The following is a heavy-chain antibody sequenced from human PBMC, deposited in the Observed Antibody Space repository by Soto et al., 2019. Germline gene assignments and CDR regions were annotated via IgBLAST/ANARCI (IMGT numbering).Heavy chain of an antibody. CDR1: GGTFSSYA. Sequence: QVQLVQSGAEVKKPGSSVKVSCKASGGTFSSYAISWVRQAPGQGLEWMGGIIPIFGTANYAQKFQGRVTLTADKSTSTAYMELSSLRSEDTAVYYCASRVTIFGVVSNWFDPWGQGSLVTVSS. J-gene: IGHJ5*02. V-gene: IGHV1-69*06. CDR2: IIPIFGTA. CDR3: ASRVTIFGVVSNWFDP. D-gene: IGHD3-3*01.